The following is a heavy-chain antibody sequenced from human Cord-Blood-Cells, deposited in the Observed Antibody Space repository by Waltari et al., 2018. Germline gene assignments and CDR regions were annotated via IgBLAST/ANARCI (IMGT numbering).Heavy chain of an antibody. CDR3: ARGLPYYYGSGSYYGDY. Sequence: QVQLVQSGAEVKKPGASVKVSCKASGYTFTGYYMHWVRQAPGQGLEWMGWINPNSGGTNYAQKFQGWVTKTRDTSISSAYMELSRLRSDDTAVYYCARGLPYYYGSGSYYGDYWGQGTLVTVSS. CDR1: GYTFTGYY. J-gene: IGHJ4*02. V-gene: IGHV1-2*04. CDR2: INPNSGGT. D-gene: IGHD3-10*01.